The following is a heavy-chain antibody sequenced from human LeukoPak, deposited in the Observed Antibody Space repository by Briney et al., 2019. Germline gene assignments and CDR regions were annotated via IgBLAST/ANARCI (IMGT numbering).Heavy chain of an antibody. CDR1: GFTFSSYG. J-gene: IGHJ4*02. Sequence: GGSLRLSCAASGFTFSSYGMHWVRQAPGKGLEWVAFIRYDGSNKYYTDSVKGRFTISRDNSKNTLYLQMNSLRAEDTAVYYCAKDQYSSSYYFDYWAREPWSPSPQ. CDR3: AKDQYSSSYYFDY. D-gene: IGHD6-6*01. CDR2: IRYDGSNK. V-gene: IGHV3-30*02.